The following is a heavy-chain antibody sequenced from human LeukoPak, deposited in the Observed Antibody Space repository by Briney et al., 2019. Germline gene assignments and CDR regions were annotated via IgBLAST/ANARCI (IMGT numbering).Heavy chain of an antibody. CDR3: VKAFSSGYYYGKDY. D-gene: IGHD3-22*01. Sequence: QTGGSLRLSCAASGFTVSSNYMTWVRQAPGKGLEWASVIYSGGSTYYADSVKGRFTISRDDSKNTLYLQMSSLRAEDTAVYYCVKAFSSGYYYGKDYWGQGTLVTVSS. J-gene: IGHJ4*02. V-gene: IGHV3-53*05. CDR2: IYSGGST. CDR1: GFTVSSNY.